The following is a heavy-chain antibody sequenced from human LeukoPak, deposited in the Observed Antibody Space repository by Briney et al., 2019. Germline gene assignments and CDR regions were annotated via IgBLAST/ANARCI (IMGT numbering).Heavy chain of an antibody. J-gene: IGHJ4*02. CDR2: LYPDGSAT. V-gene: IGHV5-51*01. CDR3: VRQGLQSGTYPAY. D-gene: IGHD1-26*01. Sequence: GESLKISCKASGYTFNNYWIGWVRQMPGRGLEWMGMLYPDGSATTYHPPFEGRVTISADKSVTTAYLEWNSLKASDTALYYCVRQGLQSGTYPAYWGPGTLVTVSS. CDR1: GYTFNNYW.